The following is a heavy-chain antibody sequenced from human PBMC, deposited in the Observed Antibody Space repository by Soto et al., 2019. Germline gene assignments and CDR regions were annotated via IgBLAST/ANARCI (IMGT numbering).Heavy chain of an antibody. J-gene: IGHJ5*02. CDR2: ISSSGSTI. V-gene: IGHV3-11*01. CDR3: ARDLGRIAAWNWFDP. Sequence: GGSLRLSCAASGFTFSDYYMSWIRQAPGKGLEWVSYISSSGSTIYYADSVKGRFTISRDNAKNSLYLQMNSLRAEDTAVYYCARDLGRIAAWNWFDPWGQGTLVTVSS. D-gene: IGHD6-13*01. CDR1: GFTFSDYY.